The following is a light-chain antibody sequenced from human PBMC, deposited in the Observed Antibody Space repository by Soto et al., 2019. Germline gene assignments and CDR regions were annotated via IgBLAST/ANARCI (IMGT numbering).Light chain of an antibody. V-gene: IGKV1-27*01. CDR3: LSYASALWA. J-gene: IGKJ1*01. CDR2: GAS. Sequence: DIQMTQSPSSLSAPVGDRVTFTCRASQGISNFVAWYQQKPGKIPKLLINGASTLQSGVPSRFSGSGSGTDFTLTISSLQPEDVATYFCLSYASALWAFGQGTKVEVK. CDR1: QGISNF.